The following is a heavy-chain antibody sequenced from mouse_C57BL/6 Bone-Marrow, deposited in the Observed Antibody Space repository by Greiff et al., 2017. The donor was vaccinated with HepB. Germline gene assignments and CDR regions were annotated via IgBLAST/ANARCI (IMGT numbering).Heavy chain of an antibody. V-gene: IGHV1-69*01. CDR2: IDPSDSYT. Sequence: QVQLQQPGAELVMPGASVKLSCKASGYTFTSYWMHWVKQRPGQGLEWIGEIDPSDSYTNYNQKFKGKSTLTVDKSSSTAYMQLSSLTSEDSAVYYCARPPGSWGYFDVWGTGTTVTVSS. D-gene: IGHD4-1*01. J-gene: IGHJ1*03. CDR1: GYTFTSYW. CDR3: ARPPGSWGYFDV.